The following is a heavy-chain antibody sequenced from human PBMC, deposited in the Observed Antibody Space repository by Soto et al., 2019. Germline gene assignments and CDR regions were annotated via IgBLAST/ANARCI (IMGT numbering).Heavy chain of an antibody. CDR2: ISYDGSNK. V-gene: IGHV3-30-3*01. J-gene: IGHJ4*02. CDR3: ARGVDY. Sequence: GGSLRLSCAASGFTFSSYAMHWVRQAPGKGLEWVAVISYDGSNKYYADSVKGRFTISRDNSKNTLYLQMNSLRAEDTAVYYCARGVDYWGQGTLVTVSS. CDR1: GFTFSSYA.